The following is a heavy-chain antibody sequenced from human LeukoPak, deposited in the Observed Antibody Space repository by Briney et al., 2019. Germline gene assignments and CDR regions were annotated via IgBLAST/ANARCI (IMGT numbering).Heavy chain of an antibody. CDR1: GFTFSSYS. CDR3: ARDFRATMTGRHLDY. V-gene: IGHV3-21*01. CDR2: ISSSSSYI. J-gene: IGHJ4*02. Sequence: GGSLRLSCAASGFTFSSYSMNWVRQAPGKGLEWVSSISSSSSYIYYADSVKGRFTISRDNAKNSLYLQMNSLRAEDTAVYYCARDFRATMTGRHLDYWGQGTLVTVSS. D-gene: IGHD3-22*01.